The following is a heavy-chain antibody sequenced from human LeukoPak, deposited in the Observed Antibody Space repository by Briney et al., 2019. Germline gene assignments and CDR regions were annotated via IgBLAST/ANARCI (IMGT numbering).Heavy chain of an antibody. J-gene: IGHJ4*02. CDR1: GFTFSSYG. Sequence: PGRSLRLSCAASGFTFSSYGMHWVRQAPGKGLEWVAVISYDGSNKYYADSVKGRFTISRDNSKNTLYLQMNSLRAEDTAVYYCARGGTTVTTLGGTWEDYFDYWGQGTLVTVSS. D-gene: IGHD4-17*01. CDR2: ISYDGSNK. V-gene: IGHV3-30*03. CDR3: ARGGTTVTTLGGTWEDYFDY.